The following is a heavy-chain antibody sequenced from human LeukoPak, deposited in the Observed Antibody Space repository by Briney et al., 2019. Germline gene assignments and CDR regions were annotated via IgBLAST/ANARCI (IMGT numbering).Heavy chain of an antibody. Sequence: SETLSLTCTVSGGSISSSSYYWGWIRQPPGKGLEWIGSIYYRGSTYYNPSLKSRVTISVDTSKNQFSLKLSSVTAADTAVYYCARQVRGVPAAWGQGTLVTVSS. CDR1: GGSISSSSYY. CDR3: ARQVRGVPAA. V-gene: IGHV4-39*01. CDR2: IYYRGST. J-gene: IGHJ4*02. D-gene: IGHD3-10*01.